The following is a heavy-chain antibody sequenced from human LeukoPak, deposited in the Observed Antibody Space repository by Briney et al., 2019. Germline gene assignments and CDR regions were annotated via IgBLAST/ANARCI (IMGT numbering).Heavy chain of an antibody. CDR2: NNPNSGGT. J-gene: IGHJ6*02. CDR3: ARGDIVVVVAALHGMDV. V-gene: IGHV1-2*06. Sequence: ASVKVSCKASGYTFTGYYMHWVRQAPGQGLEWMGRNNPNSGGTNYAQKFQGRVTMTRDTSISTAYMELSRLRSDDTAVYYCARGDIVVVVAALHGMDVWGQGTTVTVSS. CDR1: GYTFTGYY. D-gene: IGHD2-15*01.